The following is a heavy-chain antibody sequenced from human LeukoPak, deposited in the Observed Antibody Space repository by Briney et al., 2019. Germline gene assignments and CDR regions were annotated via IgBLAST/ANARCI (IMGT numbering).Heavy chain of an antibody. V-gene: IGHV3-33*08. Sequence: GGSLRLSCAASGFTFSNYAMSWVRQAPGKGLEWVAVIWYDGSNKYYADSVKGRFTISRDNSKNTLYLQMNSLRAEDTAVYYCARGTTRWGQGTLVTVSS. J-gene: IGHJ4*02. CDR1: GFTFSNYA. CDR2: IWYDGSNK. D-gene: IGHD1-1*01. CDR3: ARGTTR.